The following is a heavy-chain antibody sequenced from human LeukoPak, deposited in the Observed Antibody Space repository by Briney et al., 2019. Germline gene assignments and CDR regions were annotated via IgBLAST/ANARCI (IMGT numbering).Heavy chain of an antibody. CDR2: IGSSSSSI. D-gene: IGHD1-26*01. Sequence: GGSLRLSCAASGFMFSRYSMNWVRQAPGKGLEWVSSIGSSSSSIYYADSVKGRFTISRDNAKNSLYLQMNSLRAEDTAVYYCARDRWELRGEFVYWGQGTLVTVSS. J-gene: IGHJ4*02. CDR1: GFMFSRYS. V-gene: IGHV3-21*01. CDR3: ARDRWELRGEFVY.